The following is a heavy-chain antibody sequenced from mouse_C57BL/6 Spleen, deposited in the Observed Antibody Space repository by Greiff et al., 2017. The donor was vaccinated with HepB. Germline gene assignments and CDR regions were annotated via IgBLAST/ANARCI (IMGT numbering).Heavy chain of an antibody. J-gene: IGHJ2*01. V-gene: IGHV6-3*01. Sequence: EVQLVESGGGLVQPGGSMKLSCVASGFTFSNYWMNWVRQSPEKGLEWVAQIRLKSDNYATHYAESVKGRFTISRDDSKRSVYLQMNNLRAEDTGIYYCTGGSSLDYWGQGTTLTVSS. D-gene: IGHD1-1*01. CDR2: IRLKSDNYAT. CDR1: GFTFSNYW. CDR3: TGGSSLDY.